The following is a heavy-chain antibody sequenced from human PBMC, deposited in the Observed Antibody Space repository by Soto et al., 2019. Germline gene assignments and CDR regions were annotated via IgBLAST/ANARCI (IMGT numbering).Heavy chain of an antibody. D-gene: IGHD6-13*01. CDR3: ARDHGGSTWFVGVYYFFGMDV. Sequence: PGGSLSLSCAASGFIFSDYTMTWVRQAPGRGLEFVSHISSSGGAIFYAESVKGRFTVSRDNAKNSLYLQMNSLRDEDTAVYFCARDHGGSTWFVGVYYFFGMDVWGQGTAVTVSS. CDR2: ISSSGGAI. J-gene: IGHJ6*02. V-gene: IGHV3-48*02. CDR1: GFIFSDYT.